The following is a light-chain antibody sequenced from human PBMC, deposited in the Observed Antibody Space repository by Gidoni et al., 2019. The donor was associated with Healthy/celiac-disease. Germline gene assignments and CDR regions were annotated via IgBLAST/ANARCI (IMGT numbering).Light chain of an antibody. CDR1: SSDVGGYNY. CDR2: EVS. CDR3: SSYTRSSTPYNYV. J-gene: IGLJ1*01. Sequence: QSALTQPASVSGSPGQSITISCTGTSSDVGGYNYVSCYQQHPGKAPKLMIYEVSKRPSGVSNRFSGSKSGNPASLTISGLQAEDEAEYYCSSYTRSSTPYNYVFGTGTKVTVL. V-gene: IGLV2-14*01.